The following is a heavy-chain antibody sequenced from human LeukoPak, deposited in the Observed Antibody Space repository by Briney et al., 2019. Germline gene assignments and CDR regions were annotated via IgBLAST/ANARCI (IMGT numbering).Heavy chain of an antibody. D-gene: IGHD6-13*01. J-gene: IGHJ4*02. CDR3: ARDSGIEAANIDY. CDR2: IYDSGTT. CDR1: GDSISSHDW. Sequence: SGTLSLTCAVSGDSISSHDWWIWVRQAPGKGLEWIGEIYDSGTTKNTPSLESRVTMSIDKSKNQFSLNLTSVTAADTAVYYCARDSGIEAANIDYWGQGILVTVSS. V-gene: IGHV4-4*02.